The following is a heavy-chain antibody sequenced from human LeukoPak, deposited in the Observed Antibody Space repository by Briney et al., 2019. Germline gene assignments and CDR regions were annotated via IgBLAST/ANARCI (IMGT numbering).Heavy chain of an antibody. CDR2: IYYSGST. V-gene: IGHV4-31*03. D-gene: IGHD3-3*01. CDR3: ARTRYDFWSGTDMDV. CDR1: GGSISSGGYY. Sequence: SQTLSLTCTVSGGSISSGGYYWSWIRQHPGKGLEWIGYIYYSGSTYYNPSLKSRVTISVGTSKNQFSLKLSSVTAADTAVYYCARTRYDFWSGTDMDVWGQGTTVTVSS. J-gene: IGHJ6*02.